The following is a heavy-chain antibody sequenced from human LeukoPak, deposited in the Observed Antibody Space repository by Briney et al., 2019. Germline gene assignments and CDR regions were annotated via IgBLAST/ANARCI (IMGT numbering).Heavy chain of an antibody. CDR1: GFTFSSYS. D-gene: IGHD3-10*01. Sequence: GGSLRLSCAASGFTFSSYSMNWVRQAPGKGLEWVSSISSSSSYIYYADSVKGRLTISRDNAKNSLYLQMNSLRAEDTAVYYCARDRNYGSGSYSDYWGQGTLVTVSS. CDR2: ISSSSSYI. J-gene: IGHJ4*02. V-gene: IGHV3-21*01. CDR3: ARDRNYGSGSYSDY.